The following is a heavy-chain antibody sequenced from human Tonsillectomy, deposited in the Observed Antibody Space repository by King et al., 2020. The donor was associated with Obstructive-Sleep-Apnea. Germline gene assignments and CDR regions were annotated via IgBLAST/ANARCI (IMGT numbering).Heavy chain of an antibody. J-gene: IGHJ4*02. V-gene: IGHV4-38-2*02. Sequence: QLQESGPGLVKPSETLSLTCTVSGYSISSGYYWGWIRQPPGKGLEGIGSIYHSGSTYYNPSLKSRVTISVDTSNNQFSLKLSSVTAADAAVYYCARVGSGSYYYVCSLVPWCFLSPHFDYWGQGTLVTVSS. D-gene: IGHD3-10*01. CDR1: GYSISSGYY. CDR3: ARVGSGSYYYVCSLVPWCFLSPHFDY. CDR2: IYHSGST.